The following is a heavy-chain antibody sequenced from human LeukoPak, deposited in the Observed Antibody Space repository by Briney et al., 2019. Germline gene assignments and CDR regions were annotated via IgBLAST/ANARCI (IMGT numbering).Heavy chain of an antibody. D-gene: IGHD3/OR15-3a*01. J-gene: IGHJ4*02. V-gene: IGHV3-23*01. Sequence: GGSLRLSCAASGFTFGNYAMNWVRQAPGKGLEWVSSIDASGGATYYADSVKGRFTISRDNSKNTLYLQMHSLRAEDTAVYYCAKESRSRDFWNGADYWGQGTLVTVS. CDR3: AKESRSRDFWNGADY. CDR2: IDASGGAT. CDR1: GFTFGNYA.